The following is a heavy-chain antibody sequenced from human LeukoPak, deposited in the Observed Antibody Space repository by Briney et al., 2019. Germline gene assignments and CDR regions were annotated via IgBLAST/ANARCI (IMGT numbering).Heavy chain of an antibody. J-gene: IGHJ4*02. V-gene: IGHV4-61*02. CDR3: ARGPNDFWSGYPDY. Sequence: PSETLSPTCTVSGGSISSGSYYWSWIRQPAGKGLEWIGRIYTSGSTNYNPSLKSRVTISVDTSKNQFSLKLSSVTAADTAVYYCARGPNDFWSGYPDYRGQGTLVTVSS. D-gene: IGHD3-3*01. CDR1: GGSISSGSYY. CDR2: IYTSGST.